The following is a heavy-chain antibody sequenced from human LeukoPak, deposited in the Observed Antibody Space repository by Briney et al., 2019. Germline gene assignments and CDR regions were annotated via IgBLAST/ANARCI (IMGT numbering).Heavy chain of an antibody. D-gene: IGHD4-11*01. CDR2: IYGDGTP. Sequence: GGSLRLSCVASAFTVSTNYMIWVRQAPGKGLEWVSLIYGDGTPYYADSVKGRVTISRDNSKNTVFPQMNYLRAEDTALYYCARINYRAFSVWGQGTMVTVSS. CDR3: ARINYRAFSV. J-gene: IGHJ3*01. CDR1: AFTVSTNY. V-gene: IGHV3-66*01.